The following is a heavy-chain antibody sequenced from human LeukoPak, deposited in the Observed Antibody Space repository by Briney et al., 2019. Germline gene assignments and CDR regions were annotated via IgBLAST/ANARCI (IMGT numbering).Heavy chain of an antibody. D-gene: IGHD3-22*01. Sequence: PSETLSLTCAVYGGSFSGYYWSWIRQPPGKGLEWIGEINHSGSTNYNPSLKSRVTISVDTSKNQFSLKLSSVTAADTAVYYCARRITMIVVVAWFDPWGQGTLVTVSS. CDR1: GGSFSGYY. J-gene: IGHJ5*02. CDR2: INHSGST. CDR3: ARRITMIVVVAWFDP. V-gene: IGHV4-34*01.